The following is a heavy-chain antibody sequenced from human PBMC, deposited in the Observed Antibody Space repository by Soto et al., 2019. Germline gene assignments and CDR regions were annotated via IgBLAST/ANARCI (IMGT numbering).Heavy chain of an antibody. D-gene: IGHD6-25*01. Sequence: PGESLKISCQASGYSFTNYWIGWVRQMPGKGLEWMGIIYPADSDTRYSPSFQGQVTISADKSISTAYLQWSSLKASDTAMYYCARHNGFPWAGNYYSYYSMDVWGQGTTVTVSS. V-gene: IGHV5-51*01. CDR2: IYPADSDT. CDR3: ARHNGFPWAGNYYSYYSMDV. CDR1: GYSFTNYW. J-gene: IGHJ6*02.